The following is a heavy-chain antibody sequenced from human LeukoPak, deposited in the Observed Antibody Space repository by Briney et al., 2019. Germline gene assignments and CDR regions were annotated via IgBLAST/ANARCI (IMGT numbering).Heavy chain of an antibody. CDR2: ISWNSGSI. J-gene: IGHJ3*02. CDR3: AKAVVGATYDAFDI. D-gene: IGHD1-26*01. V-gene: IGHV3-9*01. CDR1: GFTFDDYA. Sequence: GGSLRLSYAASGFTFDDYAMHRVRQAPGKGLEWVSGISWNSGSIGYADSVKGRFTISRDNAKNSLYLQMNSLRAEDTALYYCAKAVVGATYDAFDIWGQGTMVTVSS.